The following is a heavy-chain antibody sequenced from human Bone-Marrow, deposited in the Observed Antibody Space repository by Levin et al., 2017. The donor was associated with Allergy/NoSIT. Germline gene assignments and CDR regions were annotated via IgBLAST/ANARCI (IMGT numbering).Heavy chain of an antibody. D-gene: IGHD6-19*01. V-gene: IGHV3-21*01. CDR3: ATDSTVTGIIH. Sequence: GESLKISCVASGFTFSSYSMSWVRQAPGKGLEWVSSIISSSYFIDYAESVKGRFTISRDNAKNSLYLQMNSLRAEDTAVYYCATDSTVTGIIHWGLGTRVTVSS. CDR2: IISSSYFI. CDR1: GFTFSSYS. J-gene: IGHJ4*02.